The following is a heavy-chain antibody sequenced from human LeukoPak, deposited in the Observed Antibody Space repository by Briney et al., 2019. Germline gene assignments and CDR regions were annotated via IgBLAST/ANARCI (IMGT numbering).Heavy chain of an antibody. D-gene: IGHD2-2*01. Sequence: SVKVSCKASGGTFSSYAISWVRQAPGQGLEWMGGIIPIFGTANYAQKFQGRVTITADESTSTAYMELSSLRSEDTAVYYCARESSFLVPAATWAGVTYNWFDPWGQGTLVTVSS. J-gene: IGHJ5*02. CDR2: IIPIFGTA. CDR3: ARESSFLVPAATWAGVTYNWFDP. V-gene: IGHV1-69*13. CDR1: GGTFSSYA.